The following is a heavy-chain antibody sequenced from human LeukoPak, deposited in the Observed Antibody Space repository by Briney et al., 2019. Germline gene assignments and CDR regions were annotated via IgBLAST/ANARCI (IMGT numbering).Heavy chain of an antibody. V-gene: IGHV3-23*01. Sequence: AGGSLRLSCAASGFTFSSTSMSWVRQAPGKGLEWVAVTVGGGDGTYYADSVKGRFTISRDNSNNTLYLQMNSLRAEDTAVYYCARAIVPGIAAAGTSDYWGQGTLVTVSS. J-gene: IGHJ4*02. D-gene: IGHD6-13*01. CDR1: GFTFSSTS. CDR3: ARAIVPGIAAAGTSDY. CDR2: TVGGGDGT.